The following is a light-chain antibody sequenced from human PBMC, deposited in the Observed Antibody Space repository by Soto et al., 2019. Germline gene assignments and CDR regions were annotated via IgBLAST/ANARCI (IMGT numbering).Light chain of an antibody. CDR1: QSISSW. CDR3: QHYDNNSRT. J-gene: IGKJ1*01. CDR2: DAS. Sequence: IQMTQSPSTLSSSVGDRVTITCRASQSISSWLAWYQQKPGIAPKLLIYDASSLESGVPSRISGSGSGTEFTLTISSLKPDDFETYYCQHYDNNSRTFGQGTKVDIK. V-gene: IGKV1-5*01.